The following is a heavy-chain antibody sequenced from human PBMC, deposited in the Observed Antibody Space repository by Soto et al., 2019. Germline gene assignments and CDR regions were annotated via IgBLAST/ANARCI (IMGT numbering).Heavy chain of an antibody. Sequence: SETLSLTCIVSFGSFSSFCWSWIRQPPGKGLEWIGYICYSDITNYNPSLKSRVTISVDTTKNQFSLKLSSVTAADTAVYYCAKIGGAPTTILYYFDYWGQGTLVTVSS. J-gene: IGHJ4*02. D-gene: IGHD1-26*01. CDR1: FGSFSSFC. V-gene: IGHV4-59*01. CDR3: AKIGGAPTTILYYFDY. CDR2: ICYSDIT.